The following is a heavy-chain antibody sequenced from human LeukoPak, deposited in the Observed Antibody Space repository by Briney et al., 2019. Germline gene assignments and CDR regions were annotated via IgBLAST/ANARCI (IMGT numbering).Heavy chain of an antibody. CDR3: AKDLGDNWNWDY. CDR1: GYTFTSYA. Sequence: ASVKVSCKASGYTFTSYAMHWVRQAPGQRLEWMGWINAGNGNTKYSQEFQGRVTMTRDMSTSTVYMELSSLRAEDTAVYYCAKDLGDNWNWDYWGQGTLVTVSS. D-gene: IGHD1-1*01. J-gene: IGHJ4*02. CDR2: INAGNGNT. V-gene: IGHV1-3*03.